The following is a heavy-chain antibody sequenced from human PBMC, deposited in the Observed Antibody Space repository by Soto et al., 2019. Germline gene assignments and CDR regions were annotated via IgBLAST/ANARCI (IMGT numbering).Heavy chain of an antibody. CDR2: IYYSGST. CDR1: GGSISSYY. J-gene: IGHJ6*02. D-gene: IGHD3-22*01. V-gene: IGHV4-59*01. Sequence: SETLSLTCTVSGGSISSYYWSWIRQPPGKGLEWIGYIYYSGSTNYNPSLKSRVTISVDTSKNQFSLKLSSVTAADTAVYYCAREDYYYDSSGYRYYYYGMDVWGQGTTVTVSS. CDR3: AREDYYYDSSGYRYYYYGMDV.